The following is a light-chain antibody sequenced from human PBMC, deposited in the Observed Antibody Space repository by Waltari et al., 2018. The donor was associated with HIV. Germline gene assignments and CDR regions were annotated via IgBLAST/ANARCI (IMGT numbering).Light chain of an antibody. V-gene: IGKV1-5*03. CDR3: QQYNSYSWT. CDR2: KAS. CDR1: QSISSW. J-gene: IGKJ1*01. Sequence: DNLMTQSPSTLSASVGDRVTITCRASQSISSWLAWYQQKPGKAPKLLINKASSLESGVPSRFSGSGSGTEFTLTISSLQPDDFATYYCQQYNSYSWTFGQGTKVEIK.